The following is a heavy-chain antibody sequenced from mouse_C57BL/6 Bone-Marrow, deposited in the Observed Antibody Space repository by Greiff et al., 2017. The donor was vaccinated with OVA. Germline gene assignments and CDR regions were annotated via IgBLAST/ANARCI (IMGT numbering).Heavy chain of an antibody. Sequence: QVHVKQPGAELVKPGASVKLSCKASGYTFTSYWMHWVKQRPGRGLEWIGRIDPNSGGTKYNEKFKSKATLTVDKPSSTAYMQLSSLTSEDSAVYYCAREGDGYDRAWFAYWGQGTLVTVSA. CDR1: GYTFTSYW. V-gene: IGHV1-72*01. J-gene: IGHJ3*01. CDR3: AREGDGYDRAWFAY. D-gene: IGHD2-2*01. CDR2: IDPNSGGT.